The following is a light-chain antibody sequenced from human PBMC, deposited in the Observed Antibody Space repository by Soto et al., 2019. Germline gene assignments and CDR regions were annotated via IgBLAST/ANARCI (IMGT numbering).Light chain of an antibody. Sequence: QSALTQPASVSGSPGQSITISCTGTSSDVGGYNYVSWYQQHPGKAPKLMIYEVSNRPSGVSNRFSGSKSGNTASLTISGLQAEDEADYYCSSYKSSSPPSVFGTGTKVTVL. CDR3: SSYKSSSPPSV. CDR1: SSDVGGYNY. CDR2: EVS. J-gene: IGLJ1*01. V-gene: IGLV2-14*01.